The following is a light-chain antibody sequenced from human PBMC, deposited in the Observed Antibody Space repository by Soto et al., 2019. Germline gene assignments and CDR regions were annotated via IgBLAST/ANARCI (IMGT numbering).Light chain of an antibody. Sequence: IVLTQSPGTLSLSPGERVTLSCRASQSVTTRLAWYQHKPGQAPRLLMSGASSRASGVPVRFSGSGSGTDFTLTISRLEPEDFALYYCQQYGSSPITFGQGTRLEIK. V-gene: IGKV3-20*01. CDR2: GAS. CDR3: QQYGSSPIT. CDR1: QSVTTR. J-gene: IGKJ5*01.